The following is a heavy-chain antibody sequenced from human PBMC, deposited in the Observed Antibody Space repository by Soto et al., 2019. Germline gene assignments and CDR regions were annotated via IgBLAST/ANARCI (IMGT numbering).Heavy chain of an antibody. CDR3: ACNRGISAAGTQGWFDP. J-gene: IGHJ5*02. CDR2: IYYSGHT. CDR1: GGSISSSDYY. Sequence: SETLSLTCTLSGGSISSSDYYWGWIRQPPGRGLEWIGSIYYSGHTYFNVSLKSRVSMSIDTSKHQFSLTLSSMTAADTAVYYCACNRGISAAGTQGWFDPWGMGTLVTVSS. D-gene: IGHD6-13*01. V-gene: IGHV4-39*01.